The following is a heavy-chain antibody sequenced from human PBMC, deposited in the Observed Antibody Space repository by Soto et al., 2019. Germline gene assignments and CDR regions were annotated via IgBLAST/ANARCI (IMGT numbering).Heavy chain of an antibody. CDR1: GFTFSSYA. V-gene: IGHV3-30-3*01. Sequence: QVQLVESGGGVVQPGRSLRLSCAASGFTFSSYAMHWVRQAPGKGLEWVAVISYDGSNKYYADSVKGRFTISRDNSKNTLYLQMSSLRAEDTAVYYCARDHVIDSSSWYLPYYWGQGTLVTVSS. CDR3: ARDHVIDSSSWYLPYY. J-gene: IGHJ4*02. CDR2: ISYDGSNK. D-gene: IGHD6-13*01.